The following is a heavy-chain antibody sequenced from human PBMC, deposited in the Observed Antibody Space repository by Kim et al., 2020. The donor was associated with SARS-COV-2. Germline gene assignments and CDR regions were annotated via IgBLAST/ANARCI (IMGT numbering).Heavy chain of an antibody. CDR2: IYSGGSST. V-gene: IGHV3-23*03. D-gene: IGHD6-19*01. CDR3: AKDHTAVAGNIDYYYGMDV. CDR1: GFTFSSYA. J-gene: IGHJ6*02. Sequence: GGSLRLSCAASGFTFSSYAMSWVRQAPGKGLEWVSVIYSGGSSTYYADSVKGRFTISRDNSKNTLYLQMNSLRAEDTAVYYCAKDHTAVAGNIDYYYGMDVWGQGTTVTVSS.